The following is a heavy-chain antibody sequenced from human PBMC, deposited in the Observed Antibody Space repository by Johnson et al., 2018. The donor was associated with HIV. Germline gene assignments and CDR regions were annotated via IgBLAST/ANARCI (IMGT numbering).Heavy chain of an antibody. CDR1: GFTFDDYA. CDR2: ISYDGSNK. CDR3: ARERAVTTKGYDEDAFDI. D-gene: IGHD4-17*01. Sequence: QVQLVESGGGVVQPGRSLRLSCAASGFTFDDYAMHWVRQAPGKGLEWVAVISYDGSNKYYADSVKGRLTISRDNSKNTLYLQMSSLRAEDTALYYCARERAVTTKGYDEDAFDIWGQGTMVTVSS. V-gene: IGHV3-30-3*01. J-gene: IGHJ3*02.